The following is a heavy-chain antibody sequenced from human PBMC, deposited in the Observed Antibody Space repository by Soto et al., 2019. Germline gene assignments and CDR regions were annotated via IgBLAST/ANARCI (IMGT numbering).Heavy chain of an antibody. CDR2: IIPLFGTA. J-gene: IGHJ5*02. CDR1: GGTFSSYA. Sequence: QVQLVQSGAEVKKPGSSVKVSCKASGGTFSSYAISWVRQAPGQGLEWMGGIIPLFGTANYAQKFQGRVTITADESTSTAYMELSSLRSEDTAAYYCARGLSNSSPSENWFDPWGQGTLVTVSS. V-gene: IGHV1-69*12. D-gene: IGHD4-4*01. CDR3: ARGLSNSSPSENWFDP.